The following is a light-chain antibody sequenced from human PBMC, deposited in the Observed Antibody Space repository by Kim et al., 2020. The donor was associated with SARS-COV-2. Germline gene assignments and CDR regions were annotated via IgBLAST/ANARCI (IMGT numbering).Light chain of an antibody. V-gene: IGKV3-15*01. J-gene: IGKJ2*01. Sequence: EIVMTQSPATLSVSPGERATLSCRASQSVSSNLAWYQQKPGQAPRLLIYGASTRATGIPARFSGSGSGTEFTLTISSPQCEDFAVYYCQQYNNWPPLYTFGQGTKLEI. CDR3: QQYNNWPPLYT. CDR2: GAS. CDR1: QSVSSN.